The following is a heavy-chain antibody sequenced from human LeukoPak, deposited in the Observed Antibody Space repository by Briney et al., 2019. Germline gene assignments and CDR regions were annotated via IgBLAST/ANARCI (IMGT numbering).Heavy chain of an antibody. J-gene: IGHJ4*02. D-gene: IGHD7-27*01. Sequence: GGSLRLSCAASGFTFSNYAMSWVRQAPGKGLEWVSVISGSGGSTYYADSVKGRFTISRDNPKNTLYLQMNSLRAEDTAVYYCARGLGIDYWGQGTLVTVSS. V-gene: IGHV3-23*01. CDR1: GFTFSNYA. CDR2: ISGSGGST. CDR3: ARGLGIDY.